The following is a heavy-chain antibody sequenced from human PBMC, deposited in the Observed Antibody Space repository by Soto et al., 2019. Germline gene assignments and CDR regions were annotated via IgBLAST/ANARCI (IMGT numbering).Heavy chain of an antibody. D-gene: IGHD3-16*01. CDR3: AKDMDALVWGSQRLES. J-gene: IGHJ4*02. CDR2: ISHDGISK. Sequence: QVQLVESGRGVVQPGRSLRLSCAASGFTFNTYGMHWVRQAPGKGLEWVAVISHDGISKFYARSVKGRFTISRDNSKNTVYLQMDSLRVDDSGVYYCAKDMDALVWGSQRLESWGQGTLVTVSA. CDR1: GFTFNTYG. V-gene: IGHV3-30*18.